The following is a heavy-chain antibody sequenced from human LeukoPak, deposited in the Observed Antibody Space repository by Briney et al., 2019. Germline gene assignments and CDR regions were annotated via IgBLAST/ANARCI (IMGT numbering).Heavy chain of an antibody. D-gene: IGHD3-9*01. CDR1: GYTLTGYY. CDR3: TKDVTAISPRYYFDY. V-gene: IGHV1-2*02. J-gene: IGHJ4*02. Sequence: ASVKDSCKASGYTLTGYYIHWLRQAPGQGLAWMGWINPNSGGTNYAQRFQGRVTMTRDTSISTAYMELSGLRSDDTAVYYCTKDVTAISPRYYFDYWGQGTLVTVSS. CDR2: INPNSGGT.